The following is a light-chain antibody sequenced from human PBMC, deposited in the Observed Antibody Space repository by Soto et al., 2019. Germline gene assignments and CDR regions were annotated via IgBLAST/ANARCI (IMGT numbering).Light chain of an antibody. Sequence: QSALTQPASVSGSPGQSITICCTGTSSDVGGYDYVSWYQQYPGKAPKLLIYDVRSRPSGISNRFSGSKSGNTASLTISGLQADDEADYYCSSYTSSVANVFGTGTKVTVL. CDR1: SSDVGGYDY. CDR2: DVR. J-gene: IGLJ1*01. CDR3: SSYTSSVANV. V-gene: IGLV2-14*01.